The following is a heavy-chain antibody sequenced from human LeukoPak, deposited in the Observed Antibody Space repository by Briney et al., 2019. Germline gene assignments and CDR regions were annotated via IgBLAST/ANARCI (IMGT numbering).Heavy chain of an antibody. V-gene: IGHV1-69*04. Sequence: ASVKVSSKASGGTFSSYAISWVRQAPGQGLEWMGRIIPILGIANYAQKFQGRVTITADKSTSTAYMELSSLRSEDTAVYYCASKKEVAGRAHFDYWGQGTLVTVSS. CDR1: GGTFSSYA. CDR2: IIPILGIA. D-gene: IGHD6-19*01. CDR3: ASKKEVAGRAHFDY. J-gene: IGHJ4*02.